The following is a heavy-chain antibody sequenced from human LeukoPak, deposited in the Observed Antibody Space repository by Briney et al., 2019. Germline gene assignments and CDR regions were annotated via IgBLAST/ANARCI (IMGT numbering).Heavy chain of an antibody. CDR2: ITGSGGST. Sequence: GGSLRLSCAASGFTFSSYVMSWVRQAPGKGLEWVSSITGSGGSTYYADSVKGRFTISRDNSKNTLSLQMNSLRAEDTAAYYCAKGSYYGSSGSFYFDYWGQGTLVTVSS. V-gene: IGHV3-23*01. CDR1: GFTFSSYV. D-gene: IGHD3-22*01. J-gene: IGHJ4*02. CDR3: AKGSYYGSSGSFYFDY.